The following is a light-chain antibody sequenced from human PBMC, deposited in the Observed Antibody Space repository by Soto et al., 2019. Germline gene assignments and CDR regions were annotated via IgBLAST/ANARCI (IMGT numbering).Light chain of an antibody. CDR1: QSVSSSY. J-gene: IGKJ5*01. V-gene: IGKV3D-20*02. CDR3: QQRSNWPPIT. Sequence: IVLTQSPGNLSLSPGERAPISCVASQSVSSSYLAWYQQKPGQAPRLLIYGASSRATGIPDRFSGSGSGTDFTLTIISLEPEDFAVYYCQQRSNWPPITFGQGTRLEIK. CDR2: GAS.